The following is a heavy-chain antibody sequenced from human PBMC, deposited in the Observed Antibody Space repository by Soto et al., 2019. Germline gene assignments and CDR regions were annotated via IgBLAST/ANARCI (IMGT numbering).Heavy chain of an antibody. D-gene: IGHD4-17*01. CDR3: AKEHGDHYYYYGMDV. CDR2: ISYDGSNK. V-gene: IGHV3-30*18. CDR1: GFTFSSYG. J-gene: IGHJ6*02. Sequence: QVQLVESGGGVVQPGRSLRLSCAASGFTFSSYGMHWVRQAPGKGLEWVAVISYDGSNKYYADSVKGRFTISRDNSKNTLYLQMNSLRAEDTAVYYCAKEHGDHYYYYGMDVWGQGTTVTVSS.